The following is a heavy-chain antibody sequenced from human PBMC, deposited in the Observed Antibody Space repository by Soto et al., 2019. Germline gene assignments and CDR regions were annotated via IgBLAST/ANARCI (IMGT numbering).Heavy chain of an antibody. V-gene: IGHV3-73*01. D-gene: IGHD4-17*01. CDR2: IRGKSNNYAT. J-gene: IGHJ4*02. CDR3: TRHTVDC. CDR1: GFTFSDAA. Sequence: EVQLVESGGGLVQPGGSLKLSCAASGFTFSDAAMHWVRQASGKGLEWVGRIRGKSNNYATANAASVQGRFTISRDDSTNTAYLQMNSLQNEDTAVYYCTRHTVDCWGQGTLVTVS.